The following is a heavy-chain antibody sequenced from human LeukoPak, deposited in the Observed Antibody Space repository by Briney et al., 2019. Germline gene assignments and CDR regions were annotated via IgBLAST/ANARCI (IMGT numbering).Heavy chain of an antibody. J-gene: IGHJ6*02. CDR3: ARELYGYCSGGSCYRYYYYGMDV. CDR1: GYTFTNYG. D-gene: IGHD2-15*01. Sequence: ASVKVSCKASGYTFTNYGISWVRQAPGQGLEWMGWINPYNGNTNYAQKLQGRVTMTTDTSTSTAYMELRSLRSDDTAVYYCARELYGYCSGGSCYRYYYYGMDVWGQGTTVTVSS. V-gene: IGHV1-18*01. CDR2: INPYNGNT.